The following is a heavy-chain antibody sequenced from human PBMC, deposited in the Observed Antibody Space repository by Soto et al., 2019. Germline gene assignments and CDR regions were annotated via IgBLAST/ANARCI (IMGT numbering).Heavy chain of an antibody. CDR1: GFTLPGYS. CDR3: ARSATFYDS. V-gene: IGHV3-48*01. CDR2: ISSSSDTI. Sequence: EVQVVESGGDLVQPGGSLRLSCAPSGFTLPGYSMNWVRQAPGKGLEWVSYISSSSDTIYYADSVKGRFTISRDNAKNLLYLQMKSLRAEDTAVYYCARSATFYDSWGQGTPVTVSS. J-gene: IGHJ4*02.